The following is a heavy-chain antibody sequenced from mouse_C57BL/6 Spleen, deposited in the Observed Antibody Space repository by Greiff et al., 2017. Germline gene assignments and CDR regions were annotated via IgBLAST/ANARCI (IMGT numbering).Heavy chain of an antibody. J-gene: IGHJ3*01. V-gene: IGHV1-15*01. CDR2: IVPETGGT. CDR3: TRSYDGYYVWFAY. Sequence: VQLQQSGAELVRPGASVTLSCKASGYTFTDYEMHWVKQTPVHGLEWIGAIVPETGGTAYNQKFKGKAILTADKSSSTAYMELRSLTSEDSAVYYCTRSYDGYYVWFAYWGQGTLVTVSA. D-gene: IGHD2-3*01. CDR1: GYTFTDYE.